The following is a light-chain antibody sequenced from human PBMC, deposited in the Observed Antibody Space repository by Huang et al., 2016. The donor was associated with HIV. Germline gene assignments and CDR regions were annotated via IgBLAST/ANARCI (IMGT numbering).Light chain of an antibody. CDR2: AAS. CDR3: QQLRT. V-gene: IGKV3-20*01. J-gene: IGKJ2*01. CDR1: QIIGNTY. Sequence: EVVLTQSPGTLSLSPGESATLSCRASQIIGNTYLAWYQQKPGQAPRLLIYAASTMATDIPDRFSGRGSGTDFALTISRLEPEDFAIYYCQQLRTFGQGTKLEIK.